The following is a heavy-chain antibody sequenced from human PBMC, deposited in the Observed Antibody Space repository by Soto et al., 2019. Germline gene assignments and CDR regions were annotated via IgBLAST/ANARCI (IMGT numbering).Heavy chain of an antibody. D-gene: IGHD6-13*01. CDR3: TRYSISRTTHFDY. CDR2: IIPIFGTA. CDR1: GGTFSSYA. V-gene: IGHV1-69*01. J-gene: IGHJ4*02. Sequence: QVQLVQSGAEVKKPWSSVKVSCKASGGTFSSYAISWVRQAPGQWLEWMGGIIPIFGTANYAQKFQGRVTIPADESTSTAYMELSSLRSEDTAVYYCTRYSISRTTHFDYWGQGTLVTVSS.